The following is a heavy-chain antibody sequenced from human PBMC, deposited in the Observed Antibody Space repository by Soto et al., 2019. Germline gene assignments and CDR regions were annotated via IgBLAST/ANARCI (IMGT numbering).Heavy chain of an antibody. Sequence: GESLKISCKGSGYSFTSYWIGWVRQMPGKGLEWMGIIYPGDSVTRYSPSFQGQVSISADRSISTAYLQWSSLKASDTALYYCAALRYYPFGWFDPWGQGTLVTVSS. CDR2: IYPGDSVT. J-gene: IGHJ5*02. D-gene: IGHD1-26*01. V-gene: IGHV5-51*01. CDR1: GYSFTSYW. CDR3: AALRYYPFGWFDP.